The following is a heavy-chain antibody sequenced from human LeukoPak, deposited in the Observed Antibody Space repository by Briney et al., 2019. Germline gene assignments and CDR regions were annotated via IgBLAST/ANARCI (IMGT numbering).Heavy chain of an antibody. V-gene: IGHV3-11*01. CDR3: ASGRDIEVAGPGGYFDH. CDR2: ISPGGGDI. D-gene: IGHD6-19*01. CDR1: GFTFNDYH. Sequence: GGSLRLSCAASGFTFNDYHVNWIRQAPGKGLEWISYISPGGGDIYFADSVKGRFTLSRDNAKNSLYLQVSSLTAEDTAVYYCASGRDIEVAGPGGYFDHWGQGTLVTVSS. J-gene: IGHJ4*02.